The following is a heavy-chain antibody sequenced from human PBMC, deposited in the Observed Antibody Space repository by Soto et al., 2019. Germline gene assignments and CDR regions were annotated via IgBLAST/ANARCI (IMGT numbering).Heavy chain of an antibody. CDR1: GGSFSGYY. CDR2: INHSGST. CDR3: ASHYGDYSGWLDY. Sequence: SETLSLTCAVYGGSFSGYYWSWIRQPPGKGLEWIGEINHSGSTNYNPSLKSRVTISVDTSKNQFSLKLSSVTAADTAVYYCASHYGDYSGWLDYWGQGTLVTVSS. V-gene: IGHV4-34*01. D-gene: IGHD4-17*01. J-gene: IGHJ4*02.